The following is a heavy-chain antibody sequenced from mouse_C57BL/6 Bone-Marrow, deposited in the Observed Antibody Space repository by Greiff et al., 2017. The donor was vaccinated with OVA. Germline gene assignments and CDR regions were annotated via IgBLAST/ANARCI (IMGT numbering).Heavy chain of an antibody. CDR3: ARTHYYGSSYDYDY. J-gene: IGHJ2*01. D-gene: IGHD1-1*01. CDR2: INPSSGYT. V-gene: IGHV1-4*01. CDR1: GYTFTSYT. Sequence: VQLVESGAELARPGASVKMSCKASGYTFTSYTMHWVKQRPGQGLEWIGYINPSSGYTKSNQKFKGKATLTADKSSSTAYMKLSSLTSEDTAVYYWARTHYYGSSYDYDYWGQGTTLTVSS.